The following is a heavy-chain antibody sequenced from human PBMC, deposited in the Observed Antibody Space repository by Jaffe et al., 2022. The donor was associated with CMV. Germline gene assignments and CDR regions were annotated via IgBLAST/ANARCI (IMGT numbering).Heavy chain of an antibody. Sequence: EVQLVESGGGLVQPGGSLRLSCAASGFTVSSNYMSWVRQAPGKGLEWVSVIYSGGSTYYADSVKGRFTISRDNSKNTLYLQMNSLRAEDTAVYYCARDSSSYYYYYMDVWGKGTTVTVSS. D-gene: IGHD2-2*01. CDR3: ARDSSSYYYYYMDV. CDR2: IYSGGST. CDR1: GFTVSSNY. V-gene: IGHV3-66*01. J-gene: IGHJ6*03.